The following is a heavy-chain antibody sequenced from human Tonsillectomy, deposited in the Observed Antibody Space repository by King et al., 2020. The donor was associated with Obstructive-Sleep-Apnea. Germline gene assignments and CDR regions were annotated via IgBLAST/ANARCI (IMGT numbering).Heavy chain of an antibody. Sequence: VQLVESGGVLVKPGGSLRLSCAASGFTFSDYYMSWIRQAPGKGLEWVSYICSSSNYTNSANSVKGRFTISRDNAKNSLYLQMNSLRADDTAVYYCASWGGPTGNYRGQGTLVTVSS. V-gene: IGHV3-11*06. CDR3: ASWGGPTGNY. J-gene: IGHJ4*02. CDR2: ICSSSNYT. D-gene: IGHD2-8*02. CDR1: GFTFSDYY.